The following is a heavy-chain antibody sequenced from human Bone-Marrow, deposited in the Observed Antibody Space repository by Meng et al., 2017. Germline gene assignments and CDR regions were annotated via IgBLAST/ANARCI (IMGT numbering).Heavy chain of an antibody. D-gene: IGHD2/OR15-2a*01. CDR3: ARARTTNQSKYRNAYNWFDP. CDR1: GGSISSGGYS. CDR2: IYHSGST. J-gene: IGHJ5*02. V-gene: IGHV4-30-2*01. Sequence: QLQLQESGSGPVKPSQTLSLTCAVPGGSISSGGYSWSWIRQPPGKGLEWIGYIYHSGSTHYNPSLKSRVIMSVDASKNQFSLKLYSVTAADTAVYYCARARTTNQSKYRNAYNWFDPWGQGTLVTVSS.